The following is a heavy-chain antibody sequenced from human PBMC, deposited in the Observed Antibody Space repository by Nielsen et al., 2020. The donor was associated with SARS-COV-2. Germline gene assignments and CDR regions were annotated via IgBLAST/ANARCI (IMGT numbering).Heavy chain of an antibody. CDR3: ARDFRAGTTYYYYYYMDV. D-gene: IGHD6-13*01. J-gene: IGHJ6*03. CDR2: IYYSGST. V-gene: IGHV4-39*07. CDR1: GGSISSSSYY. Sequence: SETLSLTCTVSGGSISSSSYYWGWIRQPPGKGLEWIGNIYYSGSTYYNPSLKSRVTISVDTSKNQFSLKLSSVTAADTAVYYCARDFRAGTTYYYYYYMDVWGKGTTVTVSS.